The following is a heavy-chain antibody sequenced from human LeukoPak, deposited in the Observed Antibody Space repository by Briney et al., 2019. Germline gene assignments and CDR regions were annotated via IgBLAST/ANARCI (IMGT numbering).Heavy chain of an antibody. V-gene: IGHV4-59*08. CDR2: IYYSGNT. D-gene: IGHD6-19*01. Sequence: PSETLSLTCTVSGGSMNSFYWSWVRQPPGKGLEWIGYIYYSGNTDYNPSLKSRVTISVDTSKHQFSLKVSSVTAADTAVYYCARHPSSAWPFDYWGQGTLVTVSS. J-gene: IGHJ4*02. CDR1: GGSMNSFY. CDR3: ARHPSSAWPFDY.